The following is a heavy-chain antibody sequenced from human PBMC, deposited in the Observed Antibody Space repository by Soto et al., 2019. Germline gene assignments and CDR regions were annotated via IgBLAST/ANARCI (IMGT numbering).Heavy chain of an antibody. V-gene: IGHV4-31*03. Sequence: QVQLQESGPRLVKPSQTLSLTCTVSGGSISSGGYYWSWIRQHPGKGLEWIGYIYYSGSTYYNPSLKSRVTISVDTSKNQFSLKLSSVTAADTAVYYCARGIAVWNWFDPWGQGTLVTVSS. CDR2: IYYSGST. J-gene: IGHJ5*02. D-gene: IGHD6-19*01. CDR3: ARGIAVWNWFDP. CDR1: GGSISSGGYY.